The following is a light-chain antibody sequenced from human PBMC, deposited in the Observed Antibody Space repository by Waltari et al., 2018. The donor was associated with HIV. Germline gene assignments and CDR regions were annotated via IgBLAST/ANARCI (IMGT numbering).Light chain of an antibody. CDR2: KNY. CDR1: SPNIGNDN. Sequence: QSVLTQPPSASGTPGQRVTISCSGNSPNIGNDNVYWYHQRPGTPPKLLIYKNYQRPSGFPERFAGSKSGTSASLAISGLRSEDEADYYCVGWDASLSAYVFGTGTKVTIL. V-gene: IGLV1-47*01. J-gene: IGLJ1*01. CDR3: VGWDASLSAYV.